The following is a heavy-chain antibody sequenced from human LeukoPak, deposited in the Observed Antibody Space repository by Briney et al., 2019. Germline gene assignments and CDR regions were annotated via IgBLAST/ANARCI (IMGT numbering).Heavy chain of an antibody. Sequence: SVKVSCKASGGTFSSYAISWVRQAPGQGLEWMGGIIPIFGTANYAQKFQGRVTITADESTSTAYMELSSLRSEDTAVYYCASPGIAAAGSYYYYGMDVWGKGTTVTVSS. J-gene: IGHJ6*04. CDR2: IIPIFGTA. CDR1: GGTFSSYA. CDR3: ASPGIAAAGSYYYYGMDV. D-gene: IGHD6-13*01. V-gene: IGHV1-69*01.